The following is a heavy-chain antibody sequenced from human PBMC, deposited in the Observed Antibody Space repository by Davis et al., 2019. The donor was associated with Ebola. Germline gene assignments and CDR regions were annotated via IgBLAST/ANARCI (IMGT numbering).Heavy chain of an antibody. D-gene: IGHD1-1*01. Sequence: GESLKISCAASGFTFSSYGMHWVRQAPGKGLEWVAVIWYDGSNKYYADSVKGRFTISRDNSKNTLYLQMNSLRAEDTAVYYCARELADFGYWGQGTLVTVSS. V-gene: IGHV3-33*01. CDR2: IWYDGSNK. J-gene: IGHJ4*02. CDR1: GFTFSSYG. CDR3: ARELADFGY.